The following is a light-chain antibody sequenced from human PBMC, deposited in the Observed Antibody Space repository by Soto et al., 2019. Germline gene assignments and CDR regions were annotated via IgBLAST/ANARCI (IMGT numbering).Light chain of an antibody. CDR1: QSVSSY. Sequence: EIVLTQSPATLSLSPGERATLSCRASQSVSSYLAWYQQKPGQAPRLLIYDASNRATGIPARFSGGGSATAFTLTISSLGPEDFAVYYCQQRSNWPRTFGQGTKVEIK. CDR2: DAS. J-gene: IGKJ1*01. V-gene: IGKV3-11*01. CDR3: QQRSNWPRT.